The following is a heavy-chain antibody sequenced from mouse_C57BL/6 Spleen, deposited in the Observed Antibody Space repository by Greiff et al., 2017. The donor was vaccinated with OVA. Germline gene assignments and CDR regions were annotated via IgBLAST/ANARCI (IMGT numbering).Heavy chain of an antibody. J-gene: IGHJ4*01. V-gene: IGHV1-15*01. CDR1: GYTFTDYE. CDR3: TRSGAMDY. CDR2: IDPETGGT. Sequence: QVQLQQSGAELVRPGASVTLSCKASGYTFTDYEMHWVKQTPVHGLEWIGAIDPETGGTAYNQKFKGKAILAADKSSSTAYMELRSLTSEDSAVYYCTRSGAMDYWGQGTSVTVSS.